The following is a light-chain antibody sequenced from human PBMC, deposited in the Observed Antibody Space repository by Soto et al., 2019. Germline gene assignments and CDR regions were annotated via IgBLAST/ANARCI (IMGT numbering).Light chain of an antibody. J-gene: IGLJ2*01. Sequence: QSALTQPPSASGSPGQSVTISCTGTSSDVGGYNYVSWYQQHPGKAPKLMIYEVSKRPSGVPDRFSRSKSGNTASLTVSGLQAEEDADYYCRSYAGSNVVFGGGTKLTVL. CDR2: EVS. CDR1: SSDVGGYNY. V-gene: IGLV2-8*01. CDR3: RSYAGSNVV.